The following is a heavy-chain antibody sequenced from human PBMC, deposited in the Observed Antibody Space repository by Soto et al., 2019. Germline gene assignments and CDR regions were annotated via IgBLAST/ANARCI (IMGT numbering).Heavy chain of an antibody. Sequence: GGSLRLSCAASGFTVSSNYMSWVRQAPGKGLEWVSVIYSGGSTYYTDSVKGRFTISRDNSKNTLYLQMNSLRAEDTAVYYCARDFPLDAARRSLAGGEEAFDIWGQGTMVTVSS. CDR2: IYSGGST. J-gene: IGHJ3*02. CDR3: ARDFPLDAARRSLAGGEEAFDI. D-gene: IGHD6-6*01. V-gene: IGHV3-66*01. CDR1: GFTVSSNY.